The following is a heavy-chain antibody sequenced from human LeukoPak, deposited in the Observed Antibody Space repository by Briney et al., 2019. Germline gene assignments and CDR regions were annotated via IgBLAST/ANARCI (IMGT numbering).Heavy chain of an antibody. CDR1: GFTFSSYG. CDR2: ISYDGSNK. CDR3: ARGLGNLYFDY. Sequence: GGSLRLSCAASGFTFSSYGMHWVRQAPGKGLEWVAVISYDGSNKYYADSVKGRFTISRDNSKNTLYLQMNSLRAEDTAVYYCARGLGNLYFDYWGQGSLVTVSS. J-gene: IGHJ4*02. V-gene: IGHV3-30*03.